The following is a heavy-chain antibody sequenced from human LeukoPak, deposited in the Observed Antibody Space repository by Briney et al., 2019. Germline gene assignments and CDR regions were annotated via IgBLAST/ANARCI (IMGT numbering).Heavy chain of an antibody. Sequence: GGSLRLSCAASGLTFSSYSMDWVRQAPGKGLEWVSHISSSSSTIYYADSVKGRFTISRDNAKNSLYLQMNSLRAEDTAVYYCARAGFTFSDYFGSFFDYWGQGTLVTVSS. CDR1: GLTFSSYS. CDR2: ISSSSSTI. V-gene: IGHV3-48*01. CDR3: ARAGFTFSDYFGSFFDY. J-gene: IGHJ4*02. D-gene: IGHD3-10*01.